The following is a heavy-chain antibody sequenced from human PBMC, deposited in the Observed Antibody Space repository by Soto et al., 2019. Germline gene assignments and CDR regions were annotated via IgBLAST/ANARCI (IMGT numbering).Heavy chain of an antibody. CDR1: GDSVSSNSAA. D-gene: IGHD3-10*01. V-gene: IGHV6-1*01. Sequence: QVQLQQSGPGLVKPSQTLSLTCAISGDSVSSNSAAWNWLRQSPSRGLEWLGRTYDRSKWYNDYVVSVKSRITSNPDTATNQYSLQLNSVTPEDTAVYYCARERGVISEAFEIWGHGPVVTVS. CDR2: TYDRSKWYN. CDR3: ARERGVISEAFEI. J-gene: IGHJ3*02.